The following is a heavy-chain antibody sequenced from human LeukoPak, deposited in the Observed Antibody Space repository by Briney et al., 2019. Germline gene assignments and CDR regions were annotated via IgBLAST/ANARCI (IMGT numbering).Heavy chain of an antibody. Sequence: PGGSLRLSCAASGFTFSDYNMNWVRQAPGKGLEWVSSISRSSYYIYYTDSVKGRFTISRDNSKNSLYLQMNSLRAEDTAVYYCARDSDARSYSSGWYGYKFDYWGQGTLVTVSS. D-gene: IGHD6-19*01. CDR2: ISRSSYYI. V-gene: IGHV3-21*01. CDR3: ARDSDARSYSSGWYGYKFDY. CDR1: GFTFSDYN. J-gene: IGHJ4*02.